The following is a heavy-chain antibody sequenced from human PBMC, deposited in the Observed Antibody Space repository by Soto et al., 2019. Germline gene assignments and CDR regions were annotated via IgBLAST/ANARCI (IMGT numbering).Heavy chain of an antibody. CDR1: GFNFNSYT. D-gene: IGHD2-15*01. V-gene: IGHV3-21*01. Sequence: WSLRLSCAASGFNFNSYTINWVRQAPGKRLEWPSSISSSGYIFSTDSVRGRFTISRDNAKNSVYLQINSLRAEDTAVYFCARDCSGGSCYPGMDVWGQGTTVTVSS. CDR3: ARDCSGGSCYPGMDV. CDR2: ISSSGYI. J-gene: IGHJ6*02.